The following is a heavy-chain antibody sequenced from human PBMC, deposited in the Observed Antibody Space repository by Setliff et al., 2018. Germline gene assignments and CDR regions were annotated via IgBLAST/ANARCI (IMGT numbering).Heavy chain of an antibody. J-gene: IGHJ4*02. V-gene: IGHV4-31*03. D-gene: IGHD3-10*01. Sequence: PSETLSLTCTVSGDSISSGSYYWNWIRQHPEKGLEWLGYIFHSGSTHHNSSLKSRITISIDTSKNHFSLELNSVTAADSAVYYCARVADGSGSFYLGLDYWGQGILVTVS. CDR1: GDSISSGSYY. CDR2: IFHSGST. CDR3: ARVADGSGSFYLGLDY.